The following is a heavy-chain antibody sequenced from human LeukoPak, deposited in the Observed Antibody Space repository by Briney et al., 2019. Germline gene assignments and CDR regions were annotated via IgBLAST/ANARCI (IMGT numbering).Heavy chain of an antibody. V-gene: IGHV3-48*03. CDR2: ISSSGETI. J-gene: IGHJ6*03. Sequence: GGSLRLSCAASGFTFSSYEVHWVRQAPGKGLEWVSYISSSGETIYNADSVKGRFTISRDNSKNTLYLQMNSLRAEDTAVYYCARYHYYYYMDVWGKGTTVTISS. CDR1: GFTFSSYE. CDR3: ARYHYYYYMDV.